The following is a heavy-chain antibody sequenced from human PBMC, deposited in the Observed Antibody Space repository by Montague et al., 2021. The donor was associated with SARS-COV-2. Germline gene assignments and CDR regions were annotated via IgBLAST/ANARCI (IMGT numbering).Heavy chain of an antibody. CDR2: ISGSGSKT. CDR3: ARDQGGYGTFDI. J-gene: IGHJ3*02. D-gene: IGHD5-12*01. V-gene: IGHV3-11*01. Sequence: SLRLSCAASGFIFSDYYMTWIRQAPGKGLEWVSHISGSGSKTYYADSVNGRFTISRDTANNSVYLQMNFLGAEDTAVYYCARDQGGYGTFDIWGQGTMVTVSS. CDR1: GFIFSDYY.